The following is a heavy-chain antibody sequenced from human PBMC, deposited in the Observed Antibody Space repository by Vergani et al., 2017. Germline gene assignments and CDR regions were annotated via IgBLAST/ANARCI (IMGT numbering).Heavy chain of an antibody. Sequence: EVQLLESGGGLVQPGGSLRLSCAASGFTFSSYAMSWVRQAPGKGLEWVSALSGSGGSPYYADSGKGRFTISRDTSKNTLYLQINSLRAEDTAVYYCAKDRSSGWDEYDYWGQGTLVTVSS. V-gene: IGHV3-23*01. CDR3: AKDRSSGWDEYDY. CDR1: GFTFSSYA. D-gene: IGHD6-19*01. J-gene: IGHJ4*02. CDR2: LSGSGGSP.